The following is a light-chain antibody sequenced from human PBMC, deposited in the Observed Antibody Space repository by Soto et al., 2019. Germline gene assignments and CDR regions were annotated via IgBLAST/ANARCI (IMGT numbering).Light chain of an antibody. CDR1: QSVSSN. CDR2: GAS. V-gene: IGKV3-15*01. J-gene: IGKJ4*01. CDR3: QQYHNWPPVT. Sequence: EIVMTQSPATLSVSPGERATLSCRASQSVSSNLAWYQQKPGQAPRLLIYGASTRATGITARFSGSGSGTEFTLTISSLQSEDFAIFYCQQYHNWPPVTFSGGTKVEIK.